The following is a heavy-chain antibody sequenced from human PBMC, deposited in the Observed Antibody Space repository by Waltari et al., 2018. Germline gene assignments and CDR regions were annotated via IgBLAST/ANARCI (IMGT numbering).Heavy chain of an antibody. V-gene: IGHV1-2*06. J-gene: IGHJ5*02. CDR3: ARHIESIRSA. Sequence: QVQLVQSGAEVKKPGASVKVSCKASGYTFTDSVIDWVRHAPGQGLEGMGRINPKSGATTYPQKRQGRITMTRDTSIGTAYMELGSVTSDDTALYYCARHIESIRSAWGQGTLVTVSS. D-gene: IGHD2-21*01. CDR2: INPKSGAT. CDR1: GYTFTDSV.